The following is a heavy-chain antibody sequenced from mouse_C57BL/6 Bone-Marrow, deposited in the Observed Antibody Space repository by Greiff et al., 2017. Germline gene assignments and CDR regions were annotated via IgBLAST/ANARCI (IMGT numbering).Heavy chain of an antibody. CDR2: IDPNSGGT. V-gene: IGHV1-72*01. J-gene: IGHJ4*01. Sequence: QVQLQQPGAELVKPGASVKLSCKASGYTFTSYWMHWVKQRPGRGLEWIGRIDPNSGGTKYNEKFNSKATLTVDKPSSTAYMQLSSLTSEDSAVYYWARGGQHWLLVCYAMDYWGQGTLVTVSA. CDR1: GYTFTSYW. CDR3: ARGGQHWLLVCYAMDY. D-gene: IGHD3-2*01.